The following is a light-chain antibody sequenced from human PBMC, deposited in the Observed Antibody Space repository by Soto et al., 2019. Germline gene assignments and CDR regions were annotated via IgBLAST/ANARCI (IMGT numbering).Light chain of an antibody. CDR3: QQCGSSPWT. Sequence: TLSVSPGERATLSCRASQSVSSNLAWYQQKPGQAPRLLIYGASSRATGIPARFSGSASGTDFTLTISRLEPEDFAVYYCQQCGSSPWTFGQGTKVDIK. V-gene: IGKV3-20*01. CDR2: GAS. J-gene: IGKJ1*01. CDR1: QSVSSN.